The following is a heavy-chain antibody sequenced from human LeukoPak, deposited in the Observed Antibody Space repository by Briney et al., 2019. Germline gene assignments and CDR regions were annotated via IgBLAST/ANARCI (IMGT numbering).Heavy chain of an antibody. Sequence: GGSLRLSCAASGFTFSSYWMSWVRQAPGKGLEWVANIKQDGSEKYYVDSVKGRFTISRDNAKNSLYLQMNSLRAEDTALYYCAKGLVGAILNYYYYGMDVWGQGTTVTVSS. V-gene: IGHV3-7*03. D-gene: IGHD1-26*01. J-gene: IGHJ6*02. CDR3: AKGLVGAILNYYYYGMDV. CDR2: IKQDGSEK. CDR1: GFTFSSYW.